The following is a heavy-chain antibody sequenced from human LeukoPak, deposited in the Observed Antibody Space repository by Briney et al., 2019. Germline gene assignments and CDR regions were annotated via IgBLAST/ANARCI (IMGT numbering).Heavy chain of an antibody. V-gene: IGHV4-30-2*01. CDR2: IYHSGST. CDR3: ARVLEGSNYFDY. Sequence: PSQTLSLTCAVSGGSISSGGYSWSWVRQPPGKGLEWIGYIYHSGSTYYNPSLKSRVTISVDRSKNQFSLKLSSVTAADTAVYYCARVLEGSNYFDYWGQGTLVTVSS. CDR1: GGSISSGGYS. D-gene: IGHD3-10*01. J-gene: IGHJ4*02.